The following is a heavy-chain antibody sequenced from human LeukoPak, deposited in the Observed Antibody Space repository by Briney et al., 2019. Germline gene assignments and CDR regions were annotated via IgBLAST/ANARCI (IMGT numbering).Heavy chain of an antibody. V-gene: IGHV4-30-2*01. Sequence: SETLSLTCAVSGGSISSGGYSWSWIRQPPGKGLEWIGYIYHSGSTYYNPSLKSRVTISVDTSKNQFSLKLSSVTAADTAVYYCARHTLPGIAVAGFDYWGQGTLVTVSS. CDR2: IYHSGST. J-gene: IGHJ4*02. CDR1: GGSISSGGYS. CDR3: ARHTLPGIAVAGFDY. D-gene: IGHD6-19*01.